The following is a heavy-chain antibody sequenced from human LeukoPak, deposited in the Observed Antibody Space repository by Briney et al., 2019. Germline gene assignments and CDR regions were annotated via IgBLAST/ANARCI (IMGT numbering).Heavy chain of an antibody. D-gene: IGHD4-11*01. Sequence: PGGSLRLSCAASGFTFSSYAMSWVRQAPGKGLEWVSGINWNGGSTGYADSVKGRFTISRDNAKNSLYLQMNSLRAEDTALYYCARGLDYSNANWFDPWGQGTLVTVSS. V-gene: IGHV3-20*04. CDR1: GFTFSSYA. CDR2: INWNGGST. J-gene: IGHJ5*02. CDR3: ARGLDYSNANWFDP.